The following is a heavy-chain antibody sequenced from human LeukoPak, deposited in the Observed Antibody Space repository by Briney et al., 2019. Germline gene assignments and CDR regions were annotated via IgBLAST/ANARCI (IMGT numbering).Heavy chain of an antibody. Sequence: SVKVSCKASGGTFSSYAISWVRPAPGQGLEWMGRIIPIFGTANYAQKFQGRVTITTDESTSTAYMELSSLRSEDTAVYYCARHVGYYYDSSGYGFFDYWGQGTLVTVSS. D-gene: IGHD3-22*01. CDR2: IIPIFGTA. CDR1: GGTFSSYA. V-gene: IGHV1-69*05. CDR3: ARHVGYYYDSSGYGFFDY. J-gene: IGHJ4*02.